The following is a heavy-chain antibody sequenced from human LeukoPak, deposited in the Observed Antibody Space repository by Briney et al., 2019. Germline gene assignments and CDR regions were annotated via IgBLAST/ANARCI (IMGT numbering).Heavy chain of an antibody. CDR2: IKQDGSEK. CDR3: ARSSINGFDI. D-gene: IGHD1-14*01. V-gene: IGHV3-7*01. CDR1: GLTFSSYW. Sequence: GGSLRLSCAVTGLTFSSYWMSWVRQAPGKGLEWVANIKQDGSEKYFVDSVKGRFTISRDSAKNSLYLQMNSLRVEDTAVFYCARSSINGFDIWGQGTMVTVSS. J-gene: IGHJ3*02.